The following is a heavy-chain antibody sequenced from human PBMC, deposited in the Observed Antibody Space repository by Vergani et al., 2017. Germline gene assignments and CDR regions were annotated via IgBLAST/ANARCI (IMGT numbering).Heavy chain of an antibody. V-gene: IGHV1-58*02. Sequence: QMQLVQSGPEVKKPGTSVKVSCKASGFTFTSSAMQWVRQARGQRLEWIGWIVVGSGNTNYAQKFQERVTITRDMSTSTAYMELSSLRSEDTAVYYCAAEVSDCSGGSCYGYAFDIWGQGTMVTVSS. J-gene: IGHJ3*02. D-gene: IGHD2-15*01. CDR3: AAEVSDCSGGSCYGYAFDI. CDR1: GFTFTSSA. CDR2: IVVGSGNT.